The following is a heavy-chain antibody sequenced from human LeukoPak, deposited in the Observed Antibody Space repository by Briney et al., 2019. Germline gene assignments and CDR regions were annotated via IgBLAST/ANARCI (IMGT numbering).Heavy chain of an antibody. CDR2: IYYSGST. Sequence: SETLSLTCTVSGGSISSSSYYWGWIRQPPGKGLEWIGSIYYSGSTYYNPSLKSRVTISVDTSKNQSSLKLSSVTAADTAVYYCARDLYYYGSGSYYNFPGFDYWGQGTLVTVSS. CDR1: GGSISSSSYY. J-gene: IGHJ4*02. CDR3: ARDLYYYGSGSYYNFPGFDY. D-gene: IGHD3-10*01. V-gene: IGHV4-39*07.